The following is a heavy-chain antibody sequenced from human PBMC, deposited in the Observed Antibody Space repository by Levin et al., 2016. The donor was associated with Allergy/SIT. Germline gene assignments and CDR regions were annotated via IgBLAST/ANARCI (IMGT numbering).Heavy chain of an antibody. CDR2: ISYDGSNK. Sequence: GESLKISCAASGFTFSSYAMHWVRQAPGKGLEWVAVISYDGSNKYYADSVKGRFTISRDNSKNTLYLQMNSLRAEDTAVYYCARDPYLDYWGQGTLVTVSS. CDR3: ARDPYLDY. J-gene: IGHJ4*02. V-gene: IGHV3-30*04. CDR1: GFTFSSYA.